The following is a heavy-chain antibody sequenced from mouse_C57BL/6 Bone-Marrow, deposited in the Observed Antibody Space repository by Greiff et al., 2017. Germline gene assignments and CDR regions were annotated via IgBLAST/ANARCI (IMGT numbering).Heavy chain of an antibody. CDR2: ISYSGST. CDR1: GYSITSDY. J-gene: IGHJ1*03. D-gene: IGHD1-1*01. CDR3: ARDYYGSRGDWYFDV. V-gene: IGHV3-8*01. Sequence: VKLQESGPGLAKPSQTLSLTCSVTGYSITSDYWNWIRKFPGNKLEYMGYISYSGSTYYNPSLKSRISITRDTSKNQYYLQLNSVTTEDTATYYCARDYYGSRGDWYFDVWGTGTTVTVSS.